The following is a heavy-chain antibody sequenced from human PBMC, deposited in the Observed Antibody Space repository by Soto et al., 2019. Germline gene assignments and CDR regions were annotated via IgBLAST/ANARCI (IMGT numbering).Heavy chain of an antibody. CDR2: IIPIFGTA. J-gene: IGHJ6*02. CDR1: GGTFSSYA. D-gene: IGHD2-15*01. Sequence: QVQLVQSGAEVKKPGSSVKVSCKASGGTFSSYAISWVRQAPGQGLEWMGGIIPIFGTANYAQKFQGRVTITADQSTSXXYXEXXSLRSEDSAVYYCASNRYCSGGSCYSSYSYYGMDVWGQGTTVTVSS. V-gene: IGHV1-69*12. CDR3: ASNRYCSGGSCYSSYSYYGMDV.